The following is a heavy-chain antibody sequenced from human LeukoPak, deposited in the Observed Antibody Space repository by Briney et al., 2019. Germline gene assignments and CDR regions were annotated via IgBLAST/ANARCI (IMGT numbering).Heavy chain of an antibody. CDR2: IYYSGST. CDR3: AGHDFWSGYYPTKY. V-gene: IGHV4-39*01. D-gene: IGHD3-3*01. CDR1: GGSISSSSYY. J-gene: IGHJ4*02. Sequence: SETLSLTCTVSGGSISSSSYYWGWIRQPPGKGLEWIGSIYYSGSTYYNPSLKSRVTISVDTSKNQFSLKLSSVTAADTAVYYCAGHDFWSGYYPTKYWGQGTLVTVSS.